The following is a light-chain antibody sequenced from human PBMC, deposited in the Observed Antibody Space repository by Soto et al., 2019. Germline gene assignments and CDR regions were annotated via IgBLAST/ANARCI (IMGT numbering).Light chain of an antibody. Sequence: EIVVTQTPGTRSLSPVERAPLCSRASQSVSSNLAWYQQKPGQAPRLIIYGASTRATGVPARFSGSGSGTDFTLTISRLEPEDFAVYYCQQYATSPWTFGLGTKVDI. CDR1: QSVSSN. V-gene: IGKV3-20*01. CDR3: QQYATSPWT. J-gene: IGKJ1*01. CDR2: GAS.